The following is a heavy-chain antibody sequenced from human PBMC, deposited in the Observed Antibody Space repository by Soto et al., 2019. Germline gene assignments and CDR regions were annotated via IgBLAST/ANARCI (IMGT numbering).Heavy chain of an antibody. CDR2: IIPSVGST. CDR1: GYTFTSYY. V-gene: IGHV1-46*03. Sequence: ASVKVSCKASGYTFTSYYMHWVRQAPGQGLECMGIIIPSVGSTIYAQKFQGRVTMTRDTSTSTVYMELSSLRSEDTAVYYCARDIWPIVVVVAATGDAFDIWGQGTMVTVSS. J-gene: IGHJ3*02. D-gene: IGHD2-15*01. CDR3: ARDIWPIVVVVAATGDAFDI.